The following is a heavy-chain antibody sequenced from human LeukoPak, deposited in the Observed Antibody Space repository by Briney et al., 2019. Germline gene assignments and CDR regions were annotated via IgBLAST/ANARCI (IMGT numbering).Heavy chain of an antibody. V-gene: IGHV3-30-3*01. J-gene: IGHJ4*02. CDR2: ISYDGSNK. CDR1: GFTFSSYA. CDR3: ARAGEGSTVPFDY. D-gene: IGHD4-17*01. Sequence: PGRSLRLSCAASGFTFSSYAMHWVRQAPGQGLEWVAVISYDGSNKYYADSVKGRFTISRDTSKNTLYLQMNSLRAEDTAVYYCARAGEGSTVPFDYWGQGTLVTVSS.